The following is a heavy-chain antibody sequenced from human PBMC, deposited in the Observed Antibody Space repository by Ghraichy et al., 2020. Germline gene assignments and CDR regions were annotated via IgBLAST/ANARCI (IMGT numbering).Heavy chain of an antibody. Sequence: GSLRLSCAASGFTFSSYAMNWVRQAPGKGLEWVSTISGGGVSTYYADSVKGRFTISRDNSKNTLYLQMNSLRAEDTAVYYCAKSRPNYSDNSDFDYWGQGTLVTISA. D-gene: IGHD3-22*01. CDR3: AKSRPNYSDNSDFDY. V-gene: IGHV3-23*01. J-gene: IGHJ4*02. CDR1: GFTFSSYA. CDR2: ISGGGVST.